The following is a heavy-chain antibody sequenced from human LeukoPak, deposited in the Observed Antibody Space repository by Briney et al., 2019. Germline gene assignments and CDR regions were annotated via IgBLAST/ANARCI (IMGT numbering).Heavy chain of an antibody. J-gene: IGHJ3*02. CDR3: TRSNAFDI. CDR1: GYSISSGYY. V-gene: IGHV4-38-2*02. CDR2: LSHSGST. Sequence: SETLSLTCTVSGYSISSGYYWGWIRQPPGKGLEWIGSLSHSGSTYYNPSLQSRLTMSVDTSKNQFSLKLSSVTAADTAVYYCTRSNAFDIRGQGTMVTVSS.